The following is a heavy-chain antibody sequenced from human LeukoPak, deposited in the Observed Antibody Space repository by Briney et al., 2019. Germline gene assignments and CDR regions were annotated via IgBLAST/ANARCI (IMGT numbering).Heavy chain of an antibody. J-gene: IGHJ5*02. CDR3: ARGRSYYYGSGSYTWFDP. CDR2: INHSGST. D-gene: IGHD3-10*01. CDR1: GFTFSSYA. V-gene: IGHV4-34*01. Sequence: PGGSLRLSCAASGFTFSSYAMSWVRQAPGKGLEWIGEINHSGSTNYNPSLKSRVTISVDTSKNQFSLKLSSVTAADTAVYYCARGRSYYYGSGSYTWFDPWGQGTLVTVSS.